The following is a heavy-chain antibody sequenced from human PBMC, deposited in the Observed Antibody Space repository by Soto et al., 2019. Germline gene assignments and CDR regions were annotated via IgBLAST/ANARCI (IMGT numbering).Heavy chain of an antibody. V-gene: IGHV1-18*01. CDR2: ISAYNGNT. CDR1: GYTFTSYG. CDR3: ARESGCGGNCLWFDP. J-gene: IGHJ5*02. D-gene: IGHD2-21*02. Sequence: QVQLVQSGAEVKKPGASVKVSCKASGYTFTSYGISWVRQAPGQGLEWMGWISAYNGNTKYAQKFQGRVTMTTDTSTSTAYMELRSLRSDDTAVYYCARESGCGGNCLWFDPWGQGTLVTVSS.